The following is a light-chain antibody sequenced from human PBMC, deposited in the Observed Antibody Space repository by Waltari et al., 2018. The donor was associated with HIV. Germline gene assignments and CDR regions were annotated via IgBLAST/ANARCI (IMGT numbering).Light chain of an antibody. Sequence: EIVLAQPPDTLSFSPVARAILSCRASQRGNSGYLAWYQQRPGQAPRLLIFDTARRASGIPDRFSGSGSGTDFTLTISSLEPEDFAVYYCQQYGNSPPCTFGQGTKLEIK. CDR1: QRGNSGY. V-gene: IGKV3-20*01. J-gene: IGKJ2*02. CDR2: DTA. CDR3: QQYGNSPPCT.